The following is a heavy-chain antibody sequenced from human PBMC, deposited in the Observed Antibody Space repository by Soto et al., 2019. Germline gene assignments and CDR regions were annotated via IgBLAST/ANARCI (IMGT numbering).Heavy chain of an antibody. Sequence: EVQLLESGGGLVQPGGSLRLSCAASGFTFSSYAMSWVRQAPGKGLEWVSAISGSGGSTYYADSVKGRFTISRDNSKNTLYLQMNSLRAEDTAVYYCQDYGDYAGQGHVGGQRTLVTVSS. J-gene: IGHJ4*02. CDR2: ISGSGGST. CDR3: QDYGDYAGQGHV. D-gene: IGHD4-17*01. CDR1: GFTFSSYA. V-gene: IGHV3-23*01.